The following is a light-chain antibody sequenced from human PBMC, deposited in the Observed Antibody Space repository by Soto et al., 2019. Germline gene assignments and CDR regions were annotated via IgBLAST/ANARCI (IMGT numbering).Light chain of an antibody. V-gene: IGKV1-39*01. CDR3: QQSYRTPPM. J-gene: IGKJ1*01. CDR1: QSISSS. CDR2: AAS. Sequence: DIQMTQSPSSLSASVGDRVTITCRASQSISSSLNWYQQKPGKAPKLLLYAASSLHSGVPSRFSGSGSGTDFTLTISSLQPEDFATYYWQQSYRTPPMFGQGTKVDIK.